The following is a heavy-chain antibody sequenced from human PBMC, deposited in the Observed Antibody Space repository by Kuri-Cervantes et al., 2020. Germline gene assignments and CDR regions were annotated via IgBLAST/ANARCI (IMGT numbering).Heavy chain of an antibody. CDR2: ISYDGSNK. CDR1: GFTFSSYA. CDR3: AKDGVLIGSGSYYALYYYYYYMDV. Sequence: LSLTCAASGFTFSSYAMHWVRQAPGKGLEWVAIISYDGSNKFYADYVKGRFTISRDNSKNTLYLQMNNLRDEDTAVYYCAKDGVLIGSGSYYALYYYYYYMDVWGKGTTVTVSS. D-gene: IGHD3-10*01. V-gene: IGHV3-30-3*01. J-gene: IGHJ6*03.